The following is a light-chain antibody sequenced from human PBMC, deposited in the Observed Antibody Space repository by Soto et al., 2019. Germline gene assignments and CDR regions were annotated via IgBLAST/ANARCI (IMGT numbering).Light chain of an antibody. J-gene: IGLJ1*01. CDR3: QSYDSSLVYV. CDR2: GDS. CDR1: TSNIGAGYD. V-gene: IGLV1-40*01. Sequence: QAVVTQPPSVSGAPGQRVTISCTGSTSNIGAGYDVHWYQQLPGTAPKLLIFGDSNRPSGVPDRFSGSKSGTSASLAITGLQADDEADYYCQSYDSSLVYVFGTGTKLTVL.